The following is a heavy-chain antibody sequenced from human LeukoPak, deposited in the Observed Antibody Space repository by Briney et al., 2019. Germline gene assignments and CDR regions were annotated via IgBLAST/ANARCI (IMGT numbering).Heavy chain of an antibody. CDR3: ARGVYYGSGSYLYYFDY. J-gene: IGHJ4*02. D-gene: IGHD3-10*01. Sequence: SETLSLTCAVSGGSISSYYWSWIRQPAGKGLEWIGRIYTSGSTNYNPSLKSRVTMSVDTSKNQFSLKLSSVTAADTAVYYCARGVYYGSGSYLYYFDYWGQGTLVTVSS. CDR1: GGSISSYY. CDR2: IYTSGST. V-gene: IGHV4-4*07.